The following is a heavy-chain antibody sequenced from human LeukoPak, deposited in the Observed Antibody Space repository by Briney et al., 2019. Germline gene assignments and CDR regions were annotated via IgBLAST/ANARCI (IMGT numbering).Heavy chain of an antibody. V-gene: IGHV3-30*04. CDR2: ISYDGSNK. J-gene: IGHJ4*02. Sequence: PGGSLTLSCAASGFTFSSYAMHWVRQAPGKGLEWVAVISYDGSNKYYADSVKGRFTISRDNSKNTLYLQMNSLRAEDTAVYYCARDMDSSGYWYYFDYWGQGTLVTVSS. CDR3: ARDMDSSGYWYYFDY. D-gene: IGHD3-22*01. CDR1: GFTFSSYA.